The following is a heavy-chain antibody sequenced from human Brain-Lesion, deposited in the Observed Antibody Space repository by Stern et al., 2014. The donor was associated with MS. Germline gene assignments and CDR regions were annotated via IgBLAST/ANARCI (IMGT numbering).Heavy chain of an antibody. V-gene: IGHV4-39*01. CDR3: AGEEDIRYCSGGSCTGNWFDP. D-gene: IGHD2-15*01. Sequence: VQLVESGPGLVKPSETLSLTCTVAGGSVSSTSYAWAWIRQPPGKGLEWIGTIYYSGNTYYSPSPKSRLTISLDTSKNQFSRQRGSVTAADTAVYYCAGEEDIRYCSGGSCTGNWFDPWGQGTLVTVSS. J-gene: IGHJ5*02. CDR2: IYYSGNT. CDR1: GGSVSSTSYA.